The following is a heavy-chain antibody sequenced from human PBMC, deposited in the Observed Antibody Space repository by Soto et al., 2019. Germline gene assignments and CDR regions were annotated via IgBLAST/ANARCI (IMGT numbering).Heavy chain of an antibody. CDR3: AREGRLQNDAFAL. D-gene: IGHD6-25*01. CDR1: GFTFPDYW. V-gene: IGHV3-7*03. CDR2: INRDGSDK. Sequence: EVHLAESGGGLVQPGGSLRVSCAASGFTFPDYWMSWVRQAPGKGLEWVANINRDGSDKYYADSVKGRFTLSRDNAKNPLYLQMNSLRVEDKAVYYCAREGRLQNDAFALWGQGTMVTVSS. J-gene: IGHJ3*01.